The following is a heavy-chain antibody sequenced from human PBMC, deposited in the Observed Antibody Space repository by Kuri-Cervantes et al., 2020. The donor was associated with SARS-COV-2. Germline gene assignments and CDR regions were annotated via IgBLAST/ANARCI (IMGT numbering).Heavy chain of an antibody. J-gene: IGHJ3*02. Sequence: GSLRLSCAVSGYSISSGYYWGWIRQPPGKGLEWIGSIYHSGSTYYNPSLKSRVTISVDTSKNQFSLKLSSVTAADTAVYYCARGSLCSSTSCSPFDIWGQGTMVTDSS. CDR3: ARGSLCSSTSCSPFDI. CDR2: IYHSGST. D-gene: IGHD2-2*01. V-gene: IGHV4-38-2*01. CDR1: GYSISSGYY.